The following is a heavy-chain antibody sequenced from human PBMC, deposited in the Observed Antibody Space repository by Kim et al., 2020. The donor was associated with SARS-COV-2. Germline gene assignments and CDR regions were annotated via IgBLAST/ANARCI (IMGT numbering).Heavy chain of an antibody. CDR1: GFTFGDYA. Sequence: GGSLRLSCTASGFTFGDYAVSWVRQAPGKGLEWVGFIRIKTNGGTAAYAATVKGRFTISRDDSKSIAYLQMNSLKTEDTAVYYCARTSGPSFYYYYMDLWGQGTTVTVSS. CDR2: IRIKTNGGTA. D-gene: IGHD2-15*01. J-gene: IGHJ6*03. CDR3: ARTSGPSFYYYYMDL. V-gene: IGHV3-49*04.